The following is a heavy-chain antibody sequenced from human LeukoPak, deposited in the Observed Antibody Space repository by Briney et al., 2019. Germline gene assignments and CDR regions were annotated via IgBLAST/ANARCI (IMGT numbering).Heavy chain of an antibody. CDR2: INQDGSQE. V-gene: IGHV3-7*04. D-gene: IGHD1-1*01. CDR1: GFTFNSYW. Sequence: PGGSLRLSCAASGFTFNSYWMNWVRQAPGKGLQWVADINQDGSQEYYVDSVKGRFTISRDNAKNSLYLQINSLRVEDTAVYYCARDHSRYDLEYWGQGALVTVSS. CDR3: ARDHSRYDLEY. J-gene: IGHJ4*02.